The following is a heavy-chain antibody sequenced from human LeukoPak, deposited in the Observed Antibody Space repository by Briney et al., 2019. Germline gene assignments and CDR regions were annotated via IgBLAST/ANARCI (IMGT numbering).Heavy chain of an antibody. CDR1: GFTFSTYC. J-gene: IGHJ4*02. V-gene: IGHV3-74*01. CDR2: ICPDGTVT. CDR3: VRDFRSADY. Sequence: GGSLRLSCAASGFTFSTYCMHWVRQAPGKGPMWVSRICPDGTVTNYAGSVKARFIISRDNARNTVYLQMNSLRVEDTAVYYCVRDFRSADYWGQGTLVTVSS.